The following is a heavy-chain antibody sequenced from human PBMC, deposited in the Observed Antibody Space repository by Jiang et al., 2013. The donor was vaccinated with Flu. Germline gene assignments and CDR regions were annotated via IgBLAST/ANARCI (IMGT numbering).Heavy chain of an antibody. V-gene: IGHV5-51*01. CDR3: ARRMEASYGDYDLNWFDP. CDR2: IYPGDSDT. J-gene: IGHJ5*02. Sequence: RKGLEWMGIIYPGDSDTGYSPSFQGQVTISADKSISTAYLQWSSLKASDTAMYYCARRMEASYGDYDLNWFDPWGQGTLVTVSS. D-gene: IGHD4-17*01.